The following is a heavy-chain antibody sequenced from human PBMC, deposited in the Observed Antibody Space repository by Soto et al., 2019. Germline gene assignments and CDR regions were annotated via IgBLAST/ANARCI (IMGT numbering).Heavy chain of an antibody. CDR1: GFTFSSYG. CDR2: IWYDGSNK. Sequence: GGSLSLSCAASGFTFSSYGMHWVRQAPGKGLEWVAVIWYDGSNKYYADSVKGRFTISRDNSKNTLYLQMNSLRAEDTAVYYCARDKGGQLVGPIYYYYGMDVWGQGTTVTVSS. J-gene: IGHJ6*02. V-gene: IGHV3-33*01. CDR3: ARDKGGQLVGPIYYYYGMDV. D-gene: IGHD6-6*01.